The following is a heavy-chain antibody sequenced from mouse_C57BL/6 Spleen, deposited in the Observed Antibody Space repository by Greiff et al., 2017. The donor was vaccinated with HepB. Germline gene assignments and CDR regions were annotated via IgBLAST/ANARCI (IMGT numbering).Heavy chain of an antibody. J-gene: IGHJ4*01. CDR3: ARRLYDGGAMDY. CDR1: GYAFSSYW. Sequence: QVQLKESGAELVKPGASVKISCKASGYAFSSYWMNWVKQRPGKGLEWIGQIYPGDGDTNYNGKFKGKATMTADKSSSTAYMQLSSLTSEDSAVYFCARRLYDGGAMDYWGQGTSVTVSS. D-gene: IGHD2-3*01. V-gene: IGHV1-80*01. CDR2: IYPGDGDT.